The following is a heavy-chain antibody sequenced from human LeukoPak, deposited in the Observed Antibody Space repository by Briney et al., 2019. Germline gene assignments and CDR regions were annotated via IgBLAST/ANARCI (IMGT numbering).Heavy chain of an antibody. J-gene: IGHJ4*02. Sequence: GGSLRLSCAASEFTFSSYGMHWVRQAPGKGLEWVAVISYDGSNKYYADSVKGRFTISRDNSKNTLYLQMNSLRAEDTAVYYCAKDTYYYDSSGYYPDYWGQGTLVTVSS. D-gene: IGHD3-22*01. CDR2: ISYDGSNK. V-gene: IGHV3-30*18. CDR3: AKDTYYYDSSGYYPDY. CDR1: EFTFSSYG.